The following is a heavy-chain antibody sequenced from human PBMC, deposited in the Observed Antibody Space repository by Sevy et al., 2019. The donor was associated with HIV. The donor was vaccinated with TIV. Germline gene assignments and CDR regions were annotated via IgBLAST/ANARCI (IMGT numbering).Heavy chain of an antibody. CDR3: ARGPTTVTTYYFDY. V-gene: IGHV4-4*07. CDR2: IYTSGST. CDR1: GGSISSYY. Sequence: SETLSLTCTVSGGSISSYYWSWIRQPAGKGLEWIGRIYTSGSTNYNPSLKSRVTMSVDTSKNQFSLKLSSVTAADTAVYSCARGPTTVTTYYFDYWGQGTLVTVSS. D-gene: IGHD4-17*01. J-gene: IGHJ4*02.